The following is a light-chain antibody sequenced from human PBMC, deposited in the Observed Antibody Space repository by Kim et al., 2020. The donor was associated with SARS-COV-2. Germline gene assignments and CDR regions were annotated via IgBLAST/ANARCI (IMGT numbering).Light chain of an antibody. J-gene: IGLJ2*01. CDR1: SGHSSYA. CDR2: LNSDGSH. V-gene: IGLV4-69*01. Sequence: QLVLTQSPSASASLGASVKLTCTLSSGHSSYAIAWHQQQPEKGPRYLMKLNSDGSHTKGDGIPDRFSGSSSGAERYLTIASLQSEDEADYYCQTWDTGVQVFGGGTQLTDL. CDR3: QTWDTGVQV.